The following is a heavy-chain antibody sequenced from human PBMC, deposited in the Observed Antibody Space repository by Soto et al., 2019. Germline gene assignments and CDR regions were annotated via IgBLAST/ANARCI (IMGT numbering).Heavy chain of an antibody. Sequence: EVQLLESGGGLVQPGGSLRLSCAASGFTFSSYAMSWVRQAPGKGLEWVSGISGSGGSRNYADSVKGRFTISRDNSKNTVYLQMNSVRAEDTAGYYCAKRELGLDYWGQGTLVTVSS. V-gene: IGHV3-23*01. D-gene: IGHD1-26*01. CDR3: AKRELGLDY. J-gene: IGHJ4*02. CDR1: GFTFSSYA. CDR2: ISGSGGSR.